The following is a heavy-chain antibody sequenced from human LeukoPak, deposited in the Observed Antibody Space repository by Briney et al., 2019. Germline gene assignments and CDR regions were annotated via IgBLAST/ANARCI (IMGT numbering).Heavy chain of an antibody. D-gene: IGHD3-10*01. CDR2: IKDKSVGGTT. Sequence: GGSLRLSCAASGFTFTNAWMTWVRQAPGKGLEWVGRIKDKSVGGTTDYAAPVKGRFTISRDDSKNTLYLQMNSLKTEDTAVYYCTTVRETYYKLGGPYYFDYWGQGTLVTVSS. CDR1: GFTFTNAW. CDR3: TTVRETYYKLGGPYYFDY. J-gene: IGHJ4*02. V-gene: IGHV3-15*01.